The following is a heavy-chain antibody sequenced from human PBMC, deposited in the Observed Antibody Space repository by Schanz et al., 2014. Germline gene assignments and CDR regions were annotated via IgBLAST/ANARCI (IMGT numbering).Heavy chain of an antibody. V-gene: IGHV3-30*14. Sequence: VQLVESGGGLVQPGGSLRLSCAVSGFTFSSYAMHWVRQAPGKGLEWVAVISYDGSNKYYADSVKGRFTISRDISKNTLHLQVTSLRAEDTAIYYCAKQIHYDILTVTRNWGQGTLVTVSS. J-gene: IGHJ4*02. CDR1: GFTFSSYA. CDR2: ISYDGSNK. CDR3: AKQIHYDILTVTRN. D-gene: IGHD3-9*01.